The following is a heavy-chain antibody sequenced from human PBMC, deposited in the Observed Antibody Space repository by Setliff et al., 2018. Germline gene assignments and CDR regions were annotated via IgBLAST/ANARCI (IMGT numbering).Heavy chain of an antibody. CDR3: ARGGSTIASRPDLVYFDS. Sequence: PSETLSLTCTVSGGSISSYYWSWIRQPPGKGLEWIGYIYTSGSTNYNPSLKSRVTISVDTSKNQFSLRLTSVTAADTAVYYCARGGSTIASRPDLVYFDSWGRGALVTVSS. CDR2: IYTSGST. J-gene: IGHJ4*02. V-gene: IGHV4-4*08. CDR1: GGSISSYY. D-gene: IGHD6-6*01.